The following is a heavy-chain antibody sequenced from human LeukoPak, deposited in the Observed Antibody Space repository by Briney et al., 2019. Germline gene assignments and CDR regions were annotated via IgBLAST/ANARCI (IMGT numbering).Heavy chain of an antibody. CDR2: IKQDGSEK. D-gene: IGHD3-3*01. V-gene: IGHV3-7*01. J-gene: IGHJ5*02. CDR3: ARAGGYDFWSGYNNWFDH. CDR1: GFSFSSYW. Sequence: GGSLRLSCAASGFSFSSYWMSWVRQAPGKGLEWVANIKQDGSEKYYVDSVKGRFTISRDNAKNSLYLQMNSLRAEDTAVYYVARAGGYDFWSGYNNWFDHWGQVTLVTVSS.